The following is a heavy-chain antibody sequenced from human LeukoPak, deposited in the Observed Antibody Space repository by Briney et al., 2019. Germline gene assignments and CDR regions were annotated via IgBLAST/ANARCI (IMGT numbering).Heavy chain of an antibody. CDR1: GFTFSSYA. CDR2: ISGSGGST. D-gene: IGHD4-11*01. J-gene: IGHJ6*03. Sequence: GGSLRLSCAASGFTFSSYAMSWVRQAPGKGLEWVSAISGSGGSTYYADSVKGRFTISRDNSKNTLYLQMNSLRAEDTAVYYCAKTPTTVVDWDYYYMDVWGKGTTVTVSS. V-gene: IGHV3-23*01. CDR3: AKTPTTVVDWDYYYMDV.